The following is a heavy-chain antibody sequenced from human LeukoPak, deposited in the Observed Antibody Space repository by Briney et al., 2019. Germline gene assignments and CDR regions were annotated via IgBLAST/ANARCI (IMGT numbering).Heavy chain of an antibody. CDR2: ISSSSSTI. CDR1: GFAFSSYG. V-gene: IGHV3-48*02. CDR3: ARELDYFDY. Sequence: GGSLHLSCAASGFAFSSYGMYWVRQAPGKGLEWVSYISSSSSTIYYADSVKGRFTISRDDAKNSLYLQMNSLRDEDTAVYYCARELDYFDYWGQRSLVTVSS. J-gene: IGHJ4*02.